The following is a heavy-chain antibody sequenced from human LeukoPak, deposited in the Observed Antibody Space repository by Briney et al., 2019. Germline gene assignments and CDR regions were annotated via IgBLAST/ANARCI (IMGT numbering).Heavy chain of an antibody. CDR1: GFTFSSYA. CDR2: ISGSGGST. CDR3: GKDRYYYGSGSYFAPYFDY. J-gene: IGHJ4*02. V-gene: IGHV3-23*01. Sequence: PGGSLRLSCAASGFTFSSYAMSWVRQAPGKGLEWVSAISGSGGSTYYADSVKGRFTISRDNSKNTLYLQMNSLRAEDTAVYYCGKDRYYYGSGSYFAPYFDYWGQGTLVTVSS. D-gene: IGHD3-10*01.